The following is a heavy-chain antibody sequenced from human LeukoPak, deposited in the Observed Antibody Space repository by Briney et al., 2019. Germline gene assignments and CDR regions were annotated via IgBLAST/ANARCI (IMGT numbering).Heavy chain of an antibody. J-gene: IGHJ4*02. V-gene: IGHV3-53*01. CDR1: GFSVSNKY. Sequence: GESLRLSCAASGFSVSNKYMSWVRQAPGKGLEWVSVIYTGGDTYYADSVGGRFTISRDNSKNTVNLQMNSLRAEDTALYYCAGGQMFTSGGLDDWGQGTLVTVSS. CDR2: IYTGGDT. CDR3: AGGQMFTSGGLDD. D-gene: IGHD6-19*01.